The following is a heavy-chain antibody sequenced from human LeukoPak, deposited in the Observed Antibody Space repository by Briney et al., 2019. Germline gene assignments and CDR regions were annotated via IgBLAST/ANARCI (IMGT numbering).Heavy chain of an antibody. CDR1: GGTFSSYA. J-gene: IGHJ4*02. V-gene: IGHV1-69*13. D-gene: IGHD6-6*01. CDR2: IIPIFGTA. Sequence: EASVKVSCKASGGTFSSYAISWVRQAPGQGLEWMGGIIPIFGTANYAQKFQGRVTITADESTSTAYMELSSLRSEDTAVYYCARAKYSSSSGLGYWGQGTLVTVSS. CDR3: ARAKYSSSSGLGY.